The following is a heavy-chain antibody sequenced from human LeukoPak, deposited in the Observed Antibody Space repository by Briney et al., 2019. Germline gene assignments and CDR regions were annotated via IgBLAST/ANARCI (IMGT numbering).Heavy chain of an antibody. J-gene: IGHJ6*04. V-gene: IGHV1-46*01. Sequence: ASVKVSCKASGYTFTSYYMHWVRQAPGQGLEWMGIINPSGGSTSYAQKFQGRVTMTRDTSTSTVYMELSSLRSEDTAVYYCARTMVRGVYYYYGRDVGGKGPTVTVSS. CDR3: ARTMVRGVYYYYGRDV. CDR2: INPSGGST. D-gene: IGHD3-10*01. CDR1: GYTFTSYY.